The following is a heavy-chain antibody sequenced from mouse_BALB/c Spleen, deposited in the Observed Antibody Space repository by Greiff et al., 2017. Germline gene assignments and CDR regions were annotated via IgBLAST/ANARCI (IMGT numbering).Heavy chain of an antibody. Sequence: EVKVVESGGGLVKPGGSLKLSCAASGFTFSSYAMSWVRQTPEKRLEWVASISSGGSTYSPDSVKGRFTISRDNARNILYLQMSSLRSEDTAMYYCARDGGLRPYAMDYWGQGTSVTVAS. CDR2: ISSGGST. V-gene: IGHV5-6-5*01. D-gene: IGHD2-4*01. CDR1: GFTFSSYA. CDR3: ARDGGLRPYAMDY. J-gene: IGHJ4*01.